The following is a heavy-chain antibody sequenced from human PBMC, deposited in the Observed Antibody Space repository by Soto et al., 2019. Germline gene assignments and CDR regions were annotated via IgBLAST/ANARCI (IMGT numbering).Heavy chain of an antibody. D-gene: IGHD4-17*01. CDR3: ARDSPDYGDLGY. V-gene: IGHV3-33*01. CDR2: IWYDGSNK. J-gene: IGHJ4*02. Sequence: QVQLVESGGGVVQPGRSLRLSCAASGFTFSSYGMHWVRQAPGKGLEWVAVIWYDGSNKYYADSVKGRFTISRDNSKNTLYLQMNSLRAEDTAVYYCARDSPDYGDLGYWGQGTLVTVSS. CDR1: GFTFSSYG.